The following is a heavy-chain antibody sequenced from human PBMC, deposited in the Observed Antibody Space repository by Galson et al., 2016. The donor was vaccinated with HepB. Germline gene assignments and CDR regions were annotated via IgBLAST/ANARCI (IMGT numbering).Heavy chain of an antibody. J-gene: IGHJ2*01. Sequence: SLRLSCAASGLNFSKYVMHWIRQAPGKGLEWVALISYDGTNEYYADSVKGRFTISRDNSKNTVSLQMNSLRREDTALYYCARDTFRELLHDWYFDVWGRGTLVTVSS. D-gene: IGHD3-10*01. V-gene: IGHV3-30*03. CDR1: GLNFSKYV. CDR3: ARDTFRELLHDWYFDV. CDR2: ISYDGTNE.